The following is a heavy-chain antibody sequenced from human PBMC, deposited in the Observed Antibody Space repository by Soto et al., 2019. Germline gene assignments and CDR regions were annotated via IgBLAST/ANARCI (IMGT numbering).Heavy chain of an antibody. CDR3: AREGLGPIPFDY. V-gene: IGHV3-74*01. CDR1: GFTFSSYW. Sequence: VSLRLSCAASGFTFSSYWMHWVRQAPGKGLVWVSSIKNDGSSTSYVDSMEGRFTISRGNAKNTLYLQLNSLRAEDTAIYYCAREGLGPIPFDYWGRGTQVTVSS. CDR2: IKNDGSST. D-gene: IGHD2-21*01. J-gene: IGHJ4*02.